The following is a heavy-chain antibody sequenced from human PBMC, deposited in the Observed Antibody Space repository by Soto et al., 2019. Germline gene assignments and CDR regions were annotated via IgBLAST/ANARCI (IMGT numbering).Heavy chain of an antibody. CDR1: GGSISRGVYS. CDR3: ARYDSSAYDAFDI. Sequence: LSLTCAVSGGSISRGVYSLSWIRQPPGKGLEWIGYIYHSGSTYYNPSLKSRVTISVDRSKNQFSLKLSSVTAADTAVYYCARYDSSAYDAFDIWGQGTMVTVSS. V-gene: IGHV4-30-2*01. J-gene: IGHJ3*02. CDR2: IYHSGST. D-gene: IGHD3-22*01.